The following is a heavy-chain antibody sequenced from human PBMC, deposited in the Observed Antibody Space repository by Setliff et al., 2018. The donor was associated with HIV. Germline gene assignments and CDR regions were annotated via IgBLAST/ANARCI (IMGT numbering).Heavy chain of an antibody. CDR3: ARDLRGTQSSDY. V-gene: IGHV4-34*01. CDR2: IYYSGST. Sequence: SETLSLTCAVYGGSFSGYYWSWIRQPPGKGLEWIGYIYYSGSTYYNPSLKSRVTISVDTSKNQFSLKWRSVTAADTAVYYCARDLRGTQSSDYWGQGTLVTVSS. CDR1: GGSFSGYY. J-gene: IGHJ4*02. D-gene: IGHD1-1*01.